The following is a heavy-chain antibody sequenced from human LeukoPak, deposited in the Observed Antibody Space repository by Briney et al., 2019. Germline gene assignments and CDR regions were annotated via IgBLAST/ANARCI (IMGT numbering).Heavy chain of an antibody. J-gene: IGHJ4*02. CDR2: MNQDGDMQ. CDR1: GFSFSSNW. D-gene: IGHD1-1*01. CDR3: ASLPGSATRWNY. Sequence: PGGSLRLSCAASGFSFSSNWMSWVRQAPGKGLEWVASMNQDGDMQHYADSVKGRFTISRDNAKNSLFLQMNSLRVEDTGVYYCASLPGSATRWNYWGQGILITVSS. V-gene: IGHV3-7*01.